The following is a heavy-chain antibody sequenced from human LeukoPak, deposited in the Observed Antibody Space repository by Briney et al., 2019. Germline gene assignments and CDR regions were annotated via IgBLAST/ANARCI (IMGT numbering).Heavy chain of an antibody. Sequence: GGPLRLSCAASGFTFSTYWMHWVRQAPGKGLVWVARIRGDGSSTIYADSVKGRFTISRDNSKNTLYLQTSSLRAEDTAVYYCARASTTVPDLLDHWGRGTLVTVPS. CDR3: ARASTTVPDLLDH. V-gene: IGHV3-74*01. CDR2: IRGDGSST. CDR1: GFTFSTYW. J-gene: IGHJ4*02. D-gene: IGHD4-17*01.